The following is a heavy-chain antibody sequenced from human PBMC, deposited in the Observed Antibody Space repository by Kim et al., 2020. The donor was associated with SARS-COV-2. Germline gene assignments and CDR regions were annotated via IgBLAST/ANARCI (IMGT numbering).Heavy chain of an antibody. CDR3: AKASGYSYGDAFDI. J-gene: IGHJ3*02. Sequence: GGSLRLSCAASGFTFRSFSSYAMSWVRQAPGKGLECVSSISSSGRSTLYADSVKGRVTISRDNSKNTLYLQMNSLGAEDTAGYYCAKASGYSYGDAFDIWGQGTMVTVSS. V-gene: IGHV3-23*01. D-gene: IGHD5-18*01. CDR1: GFTFRSFSSYA. CDR2: ISSSGRST.